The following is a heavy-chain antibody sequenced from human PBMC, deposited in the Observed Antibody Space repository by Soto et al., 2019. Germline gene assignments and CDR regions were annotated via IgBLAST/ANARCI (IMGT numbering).Heavy chain of an antibody. CDR2: IYYSGST. V-gene: IGHV4-59*01. Sequence: SETLSLTCTVSGGSISSYYWSWIRQPPGKGLEWIGYIYYSGSTNYNPSLKSRVTISVDTSKNQFSLKLSSVTAADTAVYYCARVGPITMVRGVSFDYWGQGTLVTVSS. CDR1: GGSISSYY. J-gene: IGHJ4*02. D-gene: IGHD3-10*01. CDR3: ARVGPITMVRGVSFDY.